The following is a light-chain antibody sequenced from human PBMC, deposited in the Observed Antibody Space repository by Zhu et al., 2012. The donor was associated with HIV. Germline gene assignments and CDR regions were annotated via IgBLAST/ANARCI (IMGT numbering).Light chain of an antibody. J-gene: IGKJ3*01. CDR1: QDITSY. Sequence: DIQLTQSPSFLSASVGDRVTITCRASQDITSYLAWYQQKPGRAPNLLIYAASTLQSGVPSRFSGSGSGTEFTLTISSLQPEDFATYYCQQLNSYPPFTFGPGTKVAIK. CDR3: QQLNSYPPFT. V-gene: IGKV1-9*01. CDR2: AAS.